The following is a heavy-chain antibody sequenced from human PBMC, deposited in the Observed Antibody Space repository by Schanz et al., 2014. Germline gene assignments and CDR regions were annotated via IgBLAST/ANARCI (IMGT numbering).Heavy chain of an antibody. CDR2: MSYDGSIK. J-gene: IGHJ6*02. CDR1: GFTFSSYG. CDR3: ARDSGPYYDKSMDV. V-gene: IGHV3-33*01. Sequence: QVQLVESGGGVVQPGRSLRLSCAASGFTFSSYGMHWVRQAPGKGLEWVAAMSYDGSIKYYGDSVKGRFTISRDSGQNSLYLQMNSLRAGDTALYYCARDSGPYYDKSMDVWGQGTTVAVSS. D-gene: IGHD3-9*01.